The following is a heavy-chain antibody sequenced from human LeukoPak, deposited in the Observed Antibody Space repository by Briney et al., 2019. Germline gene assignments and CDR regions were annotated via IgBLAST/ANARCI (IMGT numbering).Heavy chain of an antibody. J-gene: IGHJ6*02. Sequence: GGSLRLSCAASGFTFSSYAMSWVRQAPGKGLEWVSAISGSGGSTYYADSVKGRFTISRDNAKNSLYLQMNSLKLEDTALYYCVKDRDFWSGLDVWGQGTMVTVS. CDR1: GFTFSSYA. CDR2: ISGSGGST. D-gene: IGHD3-3*01. V-gene: IGHV3-23*01. CDR3: VKDRDFWSGLDV.